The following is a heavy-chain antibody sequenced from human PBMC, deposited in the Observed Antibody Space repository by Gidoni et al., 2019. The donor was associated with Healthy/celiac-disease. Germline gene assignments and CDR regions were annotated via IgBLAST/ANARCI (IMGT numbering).Heavy chain of an antibody. CDR3: ANLDYYCSSTSCFAHGDAFDI. V-gene: IGHV3-23*01. CDR2: ISGSGGST. J-gene: IGHJ3*02. Sequence: EGQLLESGGGLVQPGGSLRLSCEASGFTFSSYARSWGRQAPGKGLGCVSAISGSGGSTYYADSVKSRFTISRDNSKNTLYLQMNSLRADDTAVYYCANLDYYCSSTSCFAHGDAFDIWGQGTMVTVSS. D-gene: IGHD2-2*01. CDR1: GFTFSSYA.